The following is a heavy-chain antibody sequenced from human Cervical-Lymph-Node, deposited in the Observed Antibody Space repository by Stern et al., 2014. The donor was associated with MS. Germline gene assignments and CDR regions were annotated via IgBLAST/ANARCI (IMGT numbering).Heavy chain of an antibody. D-gene: IGHD2-15*01. CDR1: GFTFSNYW. J-gene: IGHJ4*02. CDR2: IKQDGSEK. V-gene: IGHV3-7*01. Sequence: EVQLVESGGGLVQPGGSLRLSCVVSGFTFSNYWMSWVRQAPGKGLEWVANIKQDGSEKHYVDSVKGRFTISRDNAKNSLFLQMNSLRAEDTAVYYCAEGGSYHDYWGQGTLVTVSS. CDR3: AEGGSYHDY.